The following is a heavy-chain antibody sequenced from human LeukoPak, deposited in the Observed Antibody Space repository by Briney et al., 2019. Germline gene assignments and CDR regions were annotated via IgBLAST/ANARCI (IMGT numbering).Heavy chain of an antibody. CDR1: GGSISSYY. CDR2: IYFSGST. CDR3: ARMTSSGSYAAGYYFDY. D-gene: IGHD6-19*01. J-gene: IGHJ4*02. Sequence: PSETLSLTCTVSGGSISSYYWSWIRQPPGKGLEWIGYIYFSGSTNYNPSLKSRVTISVDTSKNQFSLKMSSVTAADTAVYYCARMTSSGSYAAGYYFDYWGQGTLVTVSS. V-gene: IGHV4-59*01.